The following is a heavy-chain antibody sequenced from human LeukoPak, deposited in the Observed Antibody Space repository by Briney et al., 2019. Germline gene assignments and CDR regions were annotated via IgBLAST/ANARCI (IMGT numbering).Heavy chain of an antibody. CDR2: ISYDGSNK. CDR1: GFTFSSYA. Sequence: GGSLRLSCAASGFTFSSYAMHWVRQAPGKGLEWVAVISYDGSNKYYADSVKGRFTISRDNSKNTLYLQMNSLRAEDTAVYYCARGEPNPTYYYDSSGYNRYYFDYWGQGTLVTVSS. V-gene: IGHV3-30*04. CDR3: ARGEPNPTYYYDSSGYNRYYFDY. D-gene: IGHD3-22*01. J-gene: IGHJ4*02.